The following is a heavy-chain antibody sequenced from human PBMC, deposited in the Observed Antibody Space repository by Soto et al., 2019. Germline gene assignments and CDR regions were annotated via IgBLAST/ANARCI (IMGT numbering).Heavy chain of an antibody. V-gene: IGHV4-31*03. Sequence: QVQLQESGPGLVKPSQTLSLTCTVSGGSISSGGYYWSWIRQHPGKGREWIGYIYYSGGTYYNPSLKHRVTISVDTSKTQFPLTLSSLTVVDPAVYYCVRVCSDSRRGSDPWGQGTLVSVSS. CDR3: VRVCSDSRRGSDP. CDR1: GGSISSGGYY. CDR2: IYYSGGT. J-gene: IGHJ5*02. D-gene: IGHD6-13*01.